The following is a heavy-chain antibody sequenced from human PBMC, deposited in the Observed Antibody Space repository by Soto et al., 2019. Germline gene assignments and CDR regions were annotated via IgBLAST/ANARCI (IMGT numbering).Heavy chain of an antibody. D-gene: IGHD2-15*01. V-gene: IGHV3-48*01. CDR3: ARDTSKVVVAPDAFDI. Sequence: EVQLVESGGGLVQPGGSLRLSCAASGFTFSSYSMNWVRQAPGKGLEWVSYISSSSSTIYYADSVKGRFTISRDNAKNSLYLQMNSLRAEDTAVYYCARDTSKVVVAPDAFDIWGQGTMVTVSS. CDR1: GFTFSSYS. J-gene: IGHJ3*02. CDR2: ISSSSSTI.